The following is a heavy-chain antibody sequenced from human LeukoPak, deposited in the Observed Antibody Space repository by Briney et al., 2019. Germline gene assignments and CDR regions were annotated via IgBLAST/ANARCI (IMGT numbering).Heavy chain of an antibody. J-gene: IGHJ5*02. V-gene: IGHV4-59*01. D-gene: IGHD2-15*01. Sequence: SETLSLTCTVSGGSISSYYWSWIRQPPGKGLEWIGYIYYSGSTNYNPSLKSRVTISVDTSKNQFSLKLSSVTAADTAVYYCARAEGQGEADSWFDPWGQGTLVTVSS. CDR2: IYYSGST. CDR1: GGSISSYY. CDR3: ARAEGQGEADSWFDP.